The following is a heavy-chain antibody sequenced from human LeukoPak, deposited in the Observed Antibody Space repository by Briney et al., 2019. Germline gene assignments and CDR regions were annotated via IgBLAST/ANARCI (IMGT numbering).Heavy chain of an antibody. D-gene: IGHD3-10*01. CDR3: ARHRLLWFGELFPTHRTNWFDP. CDR1: GFTFSSYSMN. V-gene: IGHV4-39*01. CDR2: IYYSGST. J-gene: IGHJ5*02. Sequence: GSLRLSCAASGFTFSSYSMNWVRQPPGKGLEWIGSIYYSGSTYYNPSLKSRVTISVDTSKNQFSLKLSSVTAADTAVYYCARHRLLWFGELFPTHRTNWFDPWGQGTLVTVSS.